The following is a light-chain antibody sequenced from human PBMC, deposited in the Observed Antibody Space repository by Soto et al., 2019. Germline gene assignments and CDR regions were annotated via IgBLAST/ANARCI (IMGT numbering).Light chain of an antibody. V-gene: IGKV2-28*01. CDR3: MQALQTPYT. Sequence: EIVMTQSPPSLTVTPGEPASISCRSSQRLLHSNGNIFLDWCLQKPGRSPQLLSYLGFNRASGVPDRVSRSGAGTDLTLKISSVEAEDVGVYYCMQALQTPYTFGHGNKLQIK. CDR2: LGF. CDR1: QRLLHSNGNIF. J-gene: IGKJ2*01.